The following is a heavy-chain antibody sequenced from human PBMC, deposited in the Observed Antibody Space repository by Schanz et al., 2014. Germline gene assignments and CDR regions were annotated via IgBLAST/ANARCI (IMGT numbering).Heavy chain of an antibody. Sequence: EAQLVESGGGLVQPGGSLSLSCAASGFTFSSYWLSWARQAPGTGLEWVANIKQHGDEKYYVDSVKGRFTISRDNAKISLYLQMNSLRVEDTAVYYCARDTSYGMDVWGQGTTVTVSS. CDR2: IKQHGDEK. CDR1: GFTFSSYW. V-gene: IGHV3-7*04. CDR3: ARDTSYGMDV. J-gene: IGHJ6*02.